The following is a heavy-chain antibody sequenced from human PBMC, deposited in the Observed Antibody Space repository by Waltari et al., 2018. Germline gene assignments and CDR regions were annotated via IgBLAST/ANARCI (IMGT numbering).Heavy chain of an antibody. J-gene: IGHJ5*02. V-gene: IGHV1-69*01. CDR1: GGTFSSYA. CDR3: ARGRSGAAAGLNWFDP. D-gene: IGHD6-13*01. CDR2: IIPILGTA. Sequence: QVQLVQSGAEVKKPGSSVKVSCKASGGTFSSYAISWVRQAPGQGLEWMGGIIPILGTANDAQKVQGRVTSTADESTSTAYMELSSLRSEDTAVYYCARGRSGAAAGLNWFDPWGQGTLVTVSS.